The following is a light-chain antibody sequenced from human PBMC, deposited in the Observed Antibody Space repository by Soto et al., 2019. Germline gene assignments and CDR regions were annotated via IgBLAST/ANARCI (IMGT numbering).Light chain of an antibody. CDR2: GAS. CDR1: QGVSRK. Sequence: DIVMTQSPATLSVAPGERVTFSCRASQGVSRKLAWYQHKPGQAPRLLTSGASTGATGIPARFSGSGSGTEFTLSISSLQSEDCAIYYCQQYHTWPITFVGGTKVEIK. CDR3: QQYHTWPIT. J-gene: IGKJ4*01. V-gene: IGKV3-15*01.